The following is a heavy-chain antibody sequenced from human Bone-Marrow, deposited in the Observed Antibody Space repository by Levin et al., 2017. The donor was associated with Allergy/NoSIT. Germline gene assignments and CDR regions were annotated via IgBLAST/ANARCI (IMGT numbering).Heavy chain of an antibody. D-gene: IGHD4-23*01. Sequence: SETLSLTCTVSGGSISSGHYYWSWIRQHPGKGLEWIGHIYYTGPAYYNPSLRGRVTISIDTSEEQFSLKLTYVTAADTAAYYCARIRNAGGKGWFDSWGQGTLVTVSS. CDR3: ARIRNAGGKGWFDS. CDR2: IYYTGPA. CDR1: GGSISSGHYY. V-gene: IGHV4-31*03. J-gene: IGHJ5*01.